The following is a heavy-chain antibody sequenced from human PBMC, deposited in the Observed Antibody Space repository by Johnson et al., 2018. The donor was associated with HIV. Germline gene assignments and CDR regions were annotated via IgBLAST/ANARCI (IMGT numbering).Heavy chain of an antibody. Sequence: VQLVESGGGVVQPGRSLRLSCAASGFTFSSYAMHWVRQAPGKGLEWVANINQDGSEKHYVDSVKGRFTISRDNAKNSLYLQMDSLRAEDTAVYYCATLKGPRLHIAARRPDAFDIWGQGT. D-gene: IGHD6-6*01. V-gene: IGHV3-7*01. CDR3: ATLKGPRLHIAARRPDAFDI. CDR1: GFTFSSYA. CDR2: INQDGSEK. J-gene: IGHJ3*02.